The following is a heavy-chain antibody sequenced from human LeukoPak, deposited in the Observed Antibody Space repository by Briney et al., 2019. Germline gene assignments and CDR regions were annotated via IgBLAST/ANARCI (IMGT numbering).Heavy chain of an antibody. J-gene: IGHJ4*02. CDR1: GFSFSNHW. D-gene: IGHD2-2*01. CDR3: ARGDIEVVPGLDY. CDR2: INSDGSST. V-gene: IGHV3-74*01. Sequence: PGGSLRLSCAASGFSFSNHWMHWVRQAPGKGLVWVARINSDGSSTTYADSVKGRFTISRDNAKNTVYLEMKVLRAVDTAIYYCARGDIEVVPGLDYWGQGTRVTVSS.